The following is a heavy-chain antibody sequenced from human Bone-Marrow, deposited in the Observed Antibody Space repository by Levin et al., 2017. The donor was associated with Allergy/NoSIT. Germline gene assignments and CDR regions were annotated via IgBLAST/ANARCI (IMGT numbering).Heavy chain of an antibody. J-gene: IGHJ4*02. V-gene: IGHV4-38-2*02. CDR2: VFHTGTT. Sequence: PSQTLSLTCSVSGYSIRSAYYWGWIRQTPGKGLEWIGSVFHTGTTSYNPSLQSRVTMSRDTSKNHFSLQPRSVTAADTAIYYCVRDGGYQLLPLLSYFDYWGQGVLVTVSS. CDR1: GYSIRSAYY. D-gene: IGHD1-26*01. CDR3: VRDGGYQLLPLLSYFDY.